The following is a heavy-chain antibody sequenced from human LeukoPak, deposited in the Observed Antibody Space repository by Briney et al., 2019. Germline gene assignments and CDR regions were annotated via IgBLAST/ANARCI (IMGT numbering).Heavy chain of an antibody. D-gene: IGHD2-15*01. J-gene: IGHJ6*03. Sequence: SETLSLTCTVSGGSISSYYWSWIRQPPGKGLEWIGYIYYSGSTNYNPSLKSRVTISVDTSKNQFSLKLSSVTAADTAVYYCARGYYSGGSCYSYYYYNYMDVWGKGTTVTVSS. CDR1: GGSISSYY. CDR2: IYYSGST. CDR3: ARGYYSGGSCYSYYYYNYMDV. V-gene: IGHV4-59*01.